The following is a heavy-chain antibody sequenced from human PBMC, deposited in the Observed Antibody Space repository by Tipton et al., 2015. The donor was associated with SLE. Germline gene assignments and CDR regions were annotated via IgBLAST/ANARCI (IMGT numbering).Heavy chain of an antibody. D-gene: IGHD5-24*01. CDR3: AREEMATSFDY. CDR2: IYHSGST. J-gene: IGHJ4*02. V-gene: IGHV4-38-2*02. CDR1: GYSISSGYY. Sequence: LRLSCVVSGYSISSGYYWGWIRQPPGKGLEWIGTIYHSGSTYYNPSLKSRVTISVDTSKNQFSLKLSSVTAADTAVYYCAREEMATSFDYWGQGTLVTV.